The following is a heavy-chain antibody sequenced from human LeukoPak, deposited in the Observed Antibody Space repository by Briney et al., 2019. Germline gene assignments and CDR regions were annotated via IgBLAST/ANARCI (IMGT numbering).Heavy chain of an antibody. V-gene: IGHV4-4*07. CDR1: GGSISSYY. D-gene: IGHD6-19*01. CDR2: TYTSGTT. CDR3: ARDTQWLVN. Sequence: SETLSLTCTVSGGSISSYYWSWIRQPAGKELEWIGHTYTSGTTNYNPSLKSRVTMSVDTSKNQFSLKLSSVTAADTAVYYCARDTQWLVNWGQGTLVTVSS. J-gene: IGHJ4*02.